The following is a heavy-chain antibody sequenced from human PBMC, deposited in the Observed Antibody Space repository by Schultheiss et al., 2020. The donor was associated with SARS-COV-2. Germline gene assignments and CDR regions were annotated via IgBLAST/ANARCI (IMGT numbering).Heavy chain of an antibody. V-gene: IGHV3-21*01. Sequence: GGSLRLSCAASGFTFDDYTMHWVRQAPGKGLEWVSSISSSSSYIYYADSVKGRFTISRDNAKNSLYLQMNSLRAEDTAVYYCAKLLDYDFWSGYADYYGMDVWGQGTTVTVSS. CDR2: ISSSSSYI. CDR3: AKLLDYDFWSGYADYYGMDV. D-gene: IGHD3-3*01. CDR1: GFTFDDYT. J-gene: IGHJ6*02.